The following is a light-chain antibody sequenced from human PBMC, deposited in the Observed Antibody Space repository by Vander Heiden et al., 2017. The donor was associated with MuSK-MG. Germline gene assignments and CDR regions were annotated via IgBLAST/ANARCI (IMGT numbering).Light chain of an antibody. CDR1: QSISSY. J-gene: IGKJ1*01. V-gene: IGKV1-39*01. Sequence: DLHMTQSASSMSASVGDRVTITYRASQSISSYLNWYQQKPGKAPKLLIYAASSLQSGVPSRFSGSGSGTDFTLTISRLQPEDFATYYCQQCYSTPQTFGQGTKVEIK. CDR2: AAS. CDR3: QQCYSTPQT.